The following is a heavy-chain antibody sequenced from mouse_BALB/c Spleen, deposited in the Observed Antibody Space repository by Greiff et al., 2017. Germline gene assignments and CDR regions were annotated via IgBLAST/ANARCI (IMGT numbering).Heavy chain of an antibody. CDR1: GFSLTSYG. CDR3: ARDGWLLRYYAMDY. J-gene: IGHJ4*01. CDR2: IWAGGST. V-gene: IGHV2-9*02. Sequence: LQESGPGLVAPSQSLSITCTVSGFSLTSYGVHWVRQPPGKGLEWLGVIWAGGSTNYNSALMSRLSISKDNSKSQVFLKMNSLQTDDTAMYYCARDGWLLRYYAMDYWGQGTSVTVSS. D-gene: IGHD2-3*01.